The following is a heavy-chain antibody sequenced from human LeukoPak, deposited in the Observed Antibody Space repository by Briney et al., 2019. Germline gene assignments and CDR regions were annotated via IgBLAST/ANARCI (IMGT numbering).Heavy chain of an antibody. CDR3: ASDLRFDFDY. CDR1: GYTFTSYY. V-gene: IGHV1-46*01. Sequence: ASVKVSCKASGYTFTSYYIHWVRQAPGQGLEWMGIINPSGGSTSYAQKFQGRVTMTRDTSISTAYMELSRLRSDDTAVYYCASDLRFDFDYWGQGTLVTVSS. D-gene: IGHD5/OR15-5a*01. CDR2: INPSGGST. J-gene: IGHJ4*02.